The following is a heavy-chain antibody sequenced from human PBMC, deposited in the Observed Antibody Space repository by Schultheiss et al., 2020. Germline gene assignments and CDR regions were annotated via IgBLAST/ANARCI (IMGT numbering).Heavy chain of an antibody. CDR3: AKSRSGYLPGDY. Sequence: AVKVSCKASGGTFSSYAISWVRQAPGQGLEWMGGIIPIFGTANYAQKFQGRVTITADKSTSTAYMELSSLRSEDTAVYYCAKSRSGYLPGDYWGQGTLVTVSS. CDR1: GGTFSSYA. CDR2: IIPIFGTA. J-gene: IGHJ4*02. D-gene: IGHD3-22*01. V-gene: IGHV1-69*06.